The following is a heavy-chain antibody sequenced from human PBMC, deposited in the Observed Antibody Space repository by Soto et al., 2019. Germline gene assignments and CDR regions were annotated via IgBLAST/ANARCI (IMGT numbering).Heavy chain of an antibody. Sequence: GECLTICCKSSGYSLTTYWFAWVLQMPGKGLEWMGIIYLSDSDTIFSPSAQGHFTMSADKSIKTAYLQWSSLKASDTAIYYCATTFDYNGYFDPWGQGTKVTVSS. J-gene: IGHJ5*02. CDR1: GYSLTTYW. V-gene: IGHV5-51*01. D-gene: IGHD4-4*01. CDR3: ATTFDYNGYFDP. CDR2: IYLSDSDT.